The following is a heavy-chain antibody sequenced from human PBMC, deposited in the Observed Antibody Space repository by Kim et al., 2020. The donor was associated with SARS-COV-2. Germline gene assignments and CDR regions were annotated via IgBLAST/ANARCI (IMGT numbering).Heavy chain of an antibody. CDR3: ARVGPRSGYYFDY. V-gene: IGHV4-59*01. Sequence: NPSLKSRVTISVDTSKNQFSLKLTSVTAADTALYYCARVGPRSGYYFDYWGQGTLVTVSS. D-gene: IGHD3-3*01. J-gene: IGHJ4*02.